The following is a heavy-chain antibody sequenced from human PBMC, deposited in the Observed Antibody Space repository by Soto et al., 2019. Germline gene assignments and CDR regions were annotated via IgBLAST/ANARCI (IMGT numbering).Heavy chain of an antibody. Sequence: EVPLVQSGGGFVQPGGSLRLSGAASGFTFRTYSMNWVRQAPGKGLEWVSYITGSSRTIYYADSVKGRFTISRDNGRNSLYLQMNSLRDEDTAVYYCTRDMGKGYGMDVWGQGTTVTVSS. V-gene: IGHV3-48*02. J-gene: IGHJ6*02. D-gene: IGHD7-27*01. CDR1: GFTFRTYS. CDR3: TRDMGKGYGMDV. CDR2: ITGSSRTI.